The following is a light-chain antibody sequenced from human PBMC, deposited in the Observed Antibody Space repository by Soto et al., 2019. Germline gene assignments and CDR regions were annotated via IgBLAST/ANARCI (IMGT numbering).Light chain of an antibody. CDR1: QSLLHSNGYNY. Sequence: DTVVSQSPLSLPVSPGEPASISCRSSQSLLHSNGYNYLEWYVQKPRQSPQLLVYLGSTRASGVPDRFSGSGSGTDFTLKISRVEAEDVGVYYCMQSLQAPPFTFGQGPKLEI. CDR3: MQSLQAPPFT. J-gene: IGKJ2*01. CDR2: LGS. V-gene: IGKV2-28*01.